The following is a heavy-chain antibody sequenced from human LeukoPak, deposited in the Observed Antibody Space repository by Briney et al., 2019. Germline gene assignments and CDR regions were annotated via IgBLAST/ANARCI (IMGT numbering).Heavy chain of an antibody. V-gene: IGHV1-8*02. CDR3: ARGHRGEDFDY. Sequence: ASVKVSCKASGYTFTGYYMHWVRQATGQGLEWMGWMNPNSGNTGYAQKFQGRVTMTRNTSISTAYMELSSLRSEDTAVYYCARGHRGEDFDYWGQGTLVTVSS. CDR1: GYTFTGYY. J-gene: IGHJ4*02. CDR2: MNPNSGNT. D-gene: IGHD3-10*01.